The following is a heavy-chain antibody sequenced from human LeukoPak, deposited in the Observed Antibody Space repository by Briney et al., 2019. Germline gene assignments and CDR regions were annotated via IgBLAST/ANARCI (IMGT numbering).Heavy chain of an antibody. CDR2: IIPVFGTA. CDR1: GYTFTDYY. V-gene: IGHV1-69*05. J-gene: IGHJ5*02. CDR3: ARGYYYGSESYWHTKWFDP. Sequence: SVKVSCKASGYTFTDYYVHWVRQAPGQGLEWMGGIIPVFGTASYAEKFQGRVTITTDESTTTAYMEMSSLTSEDTAVYYCARGYYYGSESYWHTKWFDPWGQGTLVTVSS. D-gene: IGHD3-10*01.